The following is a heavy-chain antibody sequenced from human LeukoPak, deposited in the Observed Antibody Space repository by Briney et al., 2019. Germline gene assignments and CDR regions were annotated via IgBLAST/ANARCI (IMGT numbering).Heavy chain of an antibody. J-gene: IGHJ4*02. CDR2: ISGSGGST. CDR1: GFTFSSCA. CDR3: AKGPRASGWTYFDY. V-gene: IGHV3-23*01. Sequence: GGSLRLSCAASGFTFSSCAMSWVRQAPGKGLEWVSVISGSGGSTYSAESVKGRFTISRDNSKNTLYLQMNSLRVEDTAVYYCAKGPRASGWTYFDYWGQGTLVTVSS. D-gene: IGHD6-19*01.